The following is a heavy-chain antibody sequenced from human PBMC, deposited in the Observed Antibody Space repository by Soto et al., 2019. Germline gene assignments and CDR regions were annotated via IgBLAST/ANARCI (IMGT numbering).Heavy chain of an antibody. CDR1: GCSISSYY. V-gene: IGHV4-59*01. CDR2: IYYSGST. Sequence: SETLSLTCTVSGCSISSYYWSWIRQSPGKGLEWIGYIYYSGSTKYNPSLKSRVTISVDTSKNQFSLKLSSVTAADTAVYYCARGRGDTAMAWYYWGQGTLVTSPQ. D-gene: IGHD5-18*01. CDR3: ARGRGDTAMAWYY. J-gene: IGHJ4*02.